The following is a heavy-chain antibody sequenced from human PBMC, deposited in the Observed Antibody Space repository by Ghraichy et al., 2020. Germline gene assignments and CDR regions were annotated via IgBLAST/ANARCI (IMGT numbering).Heavy chain of an antibody. Sequence: GGSLRLSCAASGFTFSSYGMHWVRQAPGKGLEWVAVISYDGSNKYYADSVKGRFTISRDNSKNTLYLQMNSLRAEDTAVYYCAKAPSATTGPYYFDYWGQGTLVTVSS. CDR3: AKAPSATTGPYYFDY. CDR1: GFTFSSYG. V-gene: IGHV3-30*18. J-gene: IGHJ4*02. D-gene: IGHD5-24*01. CDR2: ISYDGSNK.